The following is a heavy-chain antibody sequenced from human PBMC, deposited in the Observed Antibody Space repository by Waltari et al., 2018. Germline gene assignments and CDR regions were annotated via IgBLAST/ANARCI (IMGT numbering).Heavy chain of an antibody. Sequence: EVQLVDSGGDLTQPGGSLRLPCVASGFTFPSYARSWVRQVPGKGLEWVSSITASGHITYYADSVKGRFSISRDNSKNTVYLQMDSLRAEDTAVYHCAKGETTGWYRCFDYWGQGTQVTVSS. V-gene: IGHV3-23*04. D-gene: IGHD6-19*01. CDR3: AKGETTGWYRCFDY. J-gene: IGHJ4*02. CDR1: GFTFPSYA. CDR2: ITASGHIT.